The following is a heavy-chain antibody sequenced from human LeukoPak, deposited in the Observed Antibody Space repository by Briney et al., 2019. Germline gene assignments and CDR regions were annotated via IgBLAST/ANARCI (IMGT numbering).Heavy chain of an antibody. CDR3: TTDYGGNPYYFDY. Sequence: GGSLRLSCAASGFTFSNAWMSWVRQAPGKGLEWVGRIKSKTDGRTTDYAAPVKGRFTISRDDSKNTLYLQMNSLKTEDTAVYYCTTDYGGNPYYFDYWGQGTLVTVSS. CDR2: IKSKTDGRTT. CDR1: GFTFSNAW. D-gene: IGHD4-23*01. J-gene: IGHJ4*02. V-gene: IGHV3-15*01.